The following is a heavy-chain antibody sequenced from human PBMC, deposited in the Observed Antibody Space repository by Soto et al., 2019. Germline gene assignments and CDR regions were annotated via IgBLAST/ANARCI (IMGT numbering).Heavy chain of an antibody. CDR3: ATQGLTTYYFGY. Sequence: EVQLVQSGAEVKKSGEALRISCKVSGYSFASLWISWVRQVPGKGQEWMGRIDLSEAYTTYNPSFQGHVTFSADKSITTAYLQWRSLEASDTAIYYCATQGLTTYYFGYWGHGTLVTGAS. J-gene: IGHJ4*01. CDR2: IDLSEAYT. CDR1: GYSFASLW. V-gene: IGHV5-10-1*03.